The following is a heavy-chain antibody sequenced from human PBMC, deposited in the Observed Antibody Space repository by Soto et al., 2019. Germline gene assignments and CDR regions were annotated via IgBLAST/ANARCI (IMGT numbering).Heavy chain of an antibody. CDR3: AKGLGVATTPWDY. CDR2: ISGSGFAT. Sequence: GGSLRLYCAASGFTFSSYSMSWVRPAPGKGLEWVSTISGSGFATYYADSVKGRFIISRDISKNTLYLQMNSLRAEDTAVYYCAKGLGVATTPWDYWGQGTLVTVSS. CDR1: GFTFSSYS. V-gene: IGHV3-23*01. D-gene: IGHD5-12*01. J-gene: IGHJ4*02.